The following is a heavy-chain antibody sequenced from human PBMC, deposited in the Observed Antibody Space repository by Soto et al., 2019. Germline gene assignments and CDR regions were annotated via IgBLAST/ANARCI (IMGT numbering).Heavy chain of an antibody. Sequence: EVQLLQSGGGLAQPGGSLTLSCAASGFSFSDYSMNWVRRAPGKGLEWVSAFSAGGDSRHYADSVKGRFTISRDNSKNTLFLQMNSLRAEDTARYYCAREARYDRGVYHYEGIDYWGQGTLVTVSS. D-gene: IGHD3-22*01. CDR2: FSAGGDSR. J-gene: IGHJ4*02. V-gene: IGHV3-23*01. CDR3: AREARYDRGVYHYEGIDY. CDR1: GFSFSDYS.